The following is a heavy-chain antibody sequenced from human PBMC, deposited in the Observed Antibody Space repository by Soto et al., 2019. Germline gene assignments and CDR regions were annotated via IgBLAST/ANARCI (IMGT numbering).Heavy chain of an antibody. D-gene: IGHD4-17*01. J-gene: IGHJ4*02. CDR3: ARTQTYGDYGRYFDY. V-gene: IGHV4-30-2*01. Sequence: SETLSLTCAVSGGSISSGGYSWSWIRQPPGKGLEWIGYIYHNGNTYYNSSLKSRVTISVDRSKNQFSLNLSSVTAADTAVYYCARTQTYGDYGRYFDYWGQGTLVTVSS. CDR1: GGSISSGGYS. CDR2: IYHNGNT.